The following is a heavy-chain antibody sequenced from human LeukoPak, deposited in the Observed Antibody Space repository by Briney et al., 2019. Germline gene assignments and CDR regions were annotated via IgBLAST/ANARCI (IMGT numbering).Heavy chain of an antibody. D-gene: IGHD2-15*01. J-gene: IGHJ4*02. CDR2: ISYDGSNK. CDR1: GFTFSSYA. Sequence: GGSLRLSCAASGFTFSSYAMHWVRQAPGKGLEWVAVISYDGSNKYYADSVKGRFTISRDNARNSLFLQMNSLRAEDTAVYYCATDLVMVVAANDDCWGQGTLVTVSS. CDR3: ATDLVMVVAANDDC. V-gene: IGHV3-30-3*01.